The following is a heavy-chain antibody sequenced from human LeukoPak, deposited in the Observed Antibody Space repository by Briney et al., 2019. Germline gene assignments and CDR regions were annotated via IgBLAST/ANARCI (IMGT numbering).Heavy chain of an antibody. Sequence: GGSLRLSCAASGFTFSSYAMHWVRQAPGKGLEWVAVISYDGSNKYYADSVKGRFTISRDNSKNTLYLQMNSLRAEDTAVYYCASDYYDSSGSWGQGTLVTVSS. V-gene: IGHV3-30-3*01. CDR3: ASDYYDSSGS. J-gene: IGHJ4*02. D-gene: IGHD3-22*01. CDR2: ISYDGSNK. CDR1: GFTFSSYA.